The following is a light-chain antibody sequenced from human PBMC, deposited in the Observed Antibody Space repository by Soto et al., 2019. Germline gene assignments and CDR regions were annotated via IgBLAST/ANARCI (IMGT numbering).Light chain of an antibody. V-gene: IGKV3-15*01. Sequence: EILMTQSPATLSVSSGERATLSCRASQSVSSNLAWYQQKPGQAPRLLIYGASTRATGIPARFSGSGSGTEFTLTISSLQSEDFAVYYCQQYNNWPRTFGQGTKV. CDR3: QQYNNWPRT. CDR2: GAS. J-gene: IGKJ1*01. CDR1: QSVSSN.